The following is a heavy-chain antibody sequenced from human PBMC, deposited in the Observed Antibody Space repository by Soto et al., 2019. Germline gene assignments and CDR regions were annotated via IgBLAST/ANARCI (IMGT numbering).Heavy chain of an antibody. CDR1: GSTFSSSV. Sequence: AGSLKICSAASGSTFSSSVMAWVRRPPGRGLEWISSLGLIPRHTFYADSVKGRFTISRDNSRTTLYLQMTGLTFDDTAVYYCAAYADGPYRPPYDYWGQGTQVTVSS. V-gene: IGHV3-23*01. CDR2: LGLIPRHT. CDR3: AAYADGPYRPPYDY. D-gene: IGHD3-16*02. J-gene: IGHJ4*02.